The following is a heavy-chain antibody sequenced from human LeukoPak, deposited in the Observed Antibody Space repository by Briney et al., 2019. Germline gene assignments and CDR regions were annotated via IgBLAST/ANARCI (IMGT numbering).Heavy chain of an antibody. J-gene: IGHJ4*02. CDR3: ARRLDYGSADY. CDR2: ISGYNGNT. CDR1: GYTFTNYYG. V-gene: IGHV1-18*01. Sequence: GASVKVSCTASGYTFTNYYGISWARQAPGQGLEWMGWISGYNGNTDYAQKFRGRVTMTTDTSTSTAYMELRSLRSDDTAVYYCARRLDYGSADYWGQGTLVTVSS. D-gene: IGHD4-17*01.